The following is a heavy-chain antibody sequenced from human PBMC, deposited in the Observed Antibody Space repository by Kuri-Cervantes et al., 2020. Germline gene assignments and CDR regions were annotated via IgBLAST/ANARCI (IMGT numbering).Heavy chain of an antibody. J-gene: IGHJ4*02. CDR2: ISGSGGST. Sequence: GESLKISCAASGFTFSSYAMSWVRQAPGKGLEWVSAISGSGGSTYYADSVKGRFTISRDNSKNTLYLQMNSLRAEDTAVYYCAKQRAGGYSYGTGYWGQGTLVTVSS. CDR1: GFTFSSYA. D-gene: IGHD5-18*01. V-gene: IGHV3-23*01. CDR3: AKQRAGGYSYGTGY.